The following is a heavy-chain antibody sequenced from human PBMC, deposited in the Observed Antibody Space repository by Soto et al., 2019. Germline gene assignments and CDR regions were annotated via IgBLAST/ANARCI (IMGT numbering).Heavy chain of an antibody. CDR1: GFTFSTYS. CDR3: AREYTAWPLAYGLDV. J-gene: IGHJ6*02. Sequence: GGSLRLSGVGSGFTFSTYSINWVRQVPGKGLEWVSSISSRSDIYYADSVKGRFTISRDNAKNSVSLQMNSLRAEDTAVNYCAREYTAWPLAYGLDVWGQGTTVTVSS. CDR2: ISSRSDI. V-gene: IGHV3-21*01. D-gene: IGHD2-2*02.